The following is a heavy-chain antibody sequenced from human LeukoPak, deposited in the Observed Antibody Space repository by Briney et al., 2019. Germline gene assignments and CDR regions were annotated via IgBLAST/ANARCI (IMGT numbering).Heavy chain of an antibody. J-gene: IGHJ3*02. D-gene: IGHD1-26*01. V-gene: IGHV5-51*01. CDR3: ARRRGRYSGDAFDI. Sequence: GESLKISCKSSGYTFTNYWIAWVRQMPGKGLEWMGFIYPGDSDTRYSPSFQGQVTISADKSMSTAYLQWSSLKASDTAMYYCARRRGRYSGDAFDIWGQGTMVTVSS. CDR2: IYPGDSDT. CDR1: GYTFTNYW.